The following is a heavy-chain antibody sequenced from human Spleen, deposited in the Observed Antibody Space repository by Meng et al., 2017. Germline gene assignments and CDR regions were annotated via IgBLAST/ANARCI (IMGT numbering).Heavy chain of an antibody. Sequence: SETLSLTCTISGGSISTSSFYWGLIRQSPGKGLEWIGSIYYSGSTYYNPSLKRRVTVSLDASKHQFSLRLSSVTAAETAFYYCAREGDSGEVDYWGQGTLVTVSS. D-gene: IGHD3-16*01. J-gene: IGHJ4*02. CDR2: IYYSGST. V-gene: IGHV4-39*07. CDR3: AREGDSGEVDY. CDR1: GGSISTSSFY.